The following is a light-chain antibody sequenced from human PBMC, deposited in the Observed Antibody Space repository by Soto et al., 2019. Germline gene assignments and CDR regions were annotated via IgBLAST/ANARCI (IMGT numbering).Light chain of an antibody. CDR2: QDY. CDR1: KLENKN. J-gene: IGLJ2*01. CDR3: QAWDTGTVI. V-gene: IGLV3-1*01. Sequence: SYELTQPPSVSVSPGQTASITCSGNKLENKNVCWYQQKTGQSPVLVIYQDYLRPSGVPERFSGSNSGNTATLTISGTQAMDDADYYCQAWDTGTVIFGGGTKVTVL.